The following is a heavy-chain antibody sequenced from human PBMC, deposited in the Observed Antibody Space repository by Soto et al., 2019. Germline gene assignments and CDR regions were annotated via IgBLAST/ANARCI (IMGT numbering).Heavy chain of an antibody. CDR2: ISHDGINK. V-gene: IGHV3-30-3*01. D-gene: IGHD4-17*01. CDR3: ARVMYSGDYFVKWFAP. Sequence: QVRLVESGGGVVQPGRSLRLSCTASGFSFSSYAMYWFRQPPGKGLEWVAVISHDGINKHYADSVKGRVTVSRDNSNHSLELQLNRLRGEDNAMYYSARVMYSGDYFVKWFAPWGQGTLVTVSS. CDR1: GFSFSSYA. J-gene: IGHJ5*02.